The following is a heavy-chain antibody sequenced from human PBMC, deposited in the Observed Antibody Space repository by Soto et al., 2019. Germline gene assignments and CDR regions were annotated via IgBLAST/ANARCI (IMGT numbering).Heavy chain of an antibody. V-gene: IGHV3-30*18. CDR3: AKDMLGWSNDFWSGYYNYYYYYGMDV. CDR1: GFTFSSYG. Sequence: LRLSCAASGFTFSSYGMHWVRQAPGKGLEWVAVISYDGSNKYYADSVKGRFTISRDNSKNTLYLQMNSLRAEDTAVYYCAKDMLGWSNDFWSGYYNYYYYYGMDVWGQGTTVTVSS. CDR2: ISYDGSNK. J-gene: IGHJ6*02. D-gene: IGHD3-3*01.